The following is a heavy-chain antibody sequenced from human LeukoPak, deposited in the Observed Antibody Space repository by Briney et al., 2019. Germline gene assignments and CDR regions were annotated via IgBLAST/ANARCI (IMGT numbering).Heavy chain of an antibody. CDR2: INPDSGGT. D-gene: IGHD3-9*01. J-gene: IGHJ4*02. CDR1: GYTFTGYY. CDR3: ARTAIFSPFSFDY. Sequence: ASVKVSCKSSGYTFTGYYMHLVRQAPGQGLEWMGWINPDSGGTNYAQKFQGRVTMTRDTSSSTAYMELSRLRSDDTAVYYCARTAIFSPFSFDYWGQGTLVTVSS. V-gene: IGHV1-2*02.